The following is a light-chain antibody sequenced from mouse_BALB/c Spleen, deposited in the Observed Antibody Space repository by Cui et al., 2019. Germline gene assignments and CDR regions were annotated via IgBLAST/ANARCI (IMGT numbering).Light chain of an antibody. CDR1: SSVSY. CDR3: HQWSSYPWT. V-gene: IGKV4-80*01. CDR2: STS. Sequence: QIVLTQSPPIMLPSLGEEITLTCSASSSVSYMQCYQQKTGTSTKLLIYSTSKLASGVPSRFSGSGSGTFYSLTISSVEAEDAADYYCHQWSSYPWTFGGGTKLEIK. J-gene: IGKJ1*01.